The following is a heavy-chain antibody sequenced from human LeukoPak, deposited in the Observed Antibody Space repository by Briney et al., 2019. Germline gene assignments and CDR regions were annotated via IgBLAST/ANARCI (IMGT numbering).Heavy chain of an antibody. D-gene: IGHD1-26*01. Sequence: SETLSLTCIVSGDSISSHYWSWIRQPAGKGLEWIGRIYSSGSTKYSPSLKSRVTMSVDMSKNQFSLKLSSVTAADTAVYYCARQGAYRDSYAFDIWGQGTMVTVSS. CDR1: GDSISSHY. J-gene: IGHJ3*02. CDR3: ARQGAYRDSYAFDI. CDR2: IYSSGST. V-gene: IGHV4-4*07.